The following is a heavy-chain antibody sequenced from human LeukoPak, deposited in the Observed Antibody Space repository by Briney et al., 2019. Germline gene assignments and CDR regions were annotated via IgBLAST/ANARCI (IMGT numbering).Heavy chain of an antibody. J-gene: IGHJ4*02. V-gene: IGHV4-59*12. CDR1: GGSISSYY. Sequence: SETLSLTRTVSGGSISSYYWSWIRQPPGKGLEWIGYIYYSGSTNYNPSLKSRVTMSVDTSKNQFSLKLSSVTAADTAVYYCARVSLVRGAPDYYFDYWGQGTLVTVSS. D-gene: IGHD3-10*01. CDR2: IYYSGST. CDR3: ARVSLVRGAPDYYFDY.